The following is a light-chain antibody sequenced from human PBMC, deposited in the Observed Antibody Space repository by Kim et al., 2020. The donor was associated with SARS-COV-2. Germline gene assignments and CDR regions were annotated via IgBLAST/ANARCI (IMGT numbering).Light chain of an antibody. CDR3: QQYGNSPWT. J-gene: IGKJ1*01. CDR2: GAS. Sequence: EIVLTQSPGTLSLSPGERTTLSCRASQSVNNRYLAWYQQKPGQAPRLLIYGASSRATGIPDRFSGSGSGTDFTLTISRLEPEDFAVYYCQQYGNSPWTFGQGTKVDIK. V-gene: IGKV3-20*01. CDR1: QSVNNRY.